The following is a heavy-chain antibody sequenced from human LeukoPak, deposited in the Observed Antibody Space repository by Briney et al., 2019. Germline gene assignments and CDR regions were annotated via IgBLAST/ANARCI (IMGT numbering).Heavy chain of an antibody. V-gene: IGHV4-34*01. Sequence: PSETLSLTCAVYGGSFSGYYWSWIRQPPGKGLEWIGEINHSGSTNYNPSLKSRVTISVDTSKNQFSLKLSSVTAADTAVYYCAKEKIAAAGFDYWGQGTLVTVSS. J-gene: IGHJ4*02. CDR3: AKEKIAAAGFDY. CDR2: INHSGST. D-gene: IGHD6-13*01. CDR1: GGSFSGYY.